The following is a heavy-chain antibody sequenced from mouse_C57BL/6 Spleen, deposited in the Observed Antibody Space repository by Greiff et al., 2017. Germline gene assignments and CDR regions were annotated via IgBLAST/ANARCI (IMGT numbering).Heavy chain of an antibody. V-gene: IGHV5-12*01. CDR3: ARPIYGSSYYYAMDY. J-gene: IGHJ4*01. CDR2: ISTGGGST. D-gene: IGHD1-1*01. CDR1: GFTFSDYY. Sequence: DVMLVESGGGLVQPGGSLKLSCAASGFTFSDYYMYWVRQTPEKRLEWVAYISTGGGSTYYPDTVKGRFTISRDNAKNTLYLQMSRLKSEDTAMYYCARPIYGSSYYYAMDYWGQGTSVTVSS.